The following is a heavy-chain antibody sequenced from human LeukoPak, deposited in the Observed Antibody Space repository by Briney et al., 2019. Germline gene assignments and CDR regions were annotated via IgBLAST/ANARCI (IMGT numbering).Heavy chain of an antibody. V-gene: IGHV3-13*01. Sequence: PGGSLRLSCAASGFTFSNYDMHWVRQGTGKGLEWVSGIATAGDTYYPDSVKGRFTISRDNSKNTLYLQMNSLRAEDTAVYYCAKGKYGDSPLADYWGQGTLVTVSS. D-gene: IGHD4-17*01. J-gene: IGHJ4*02. CDR1: GFTFSNYD. CDR2: IATAGDT. CDR3: AKGKYGDSPLADY.